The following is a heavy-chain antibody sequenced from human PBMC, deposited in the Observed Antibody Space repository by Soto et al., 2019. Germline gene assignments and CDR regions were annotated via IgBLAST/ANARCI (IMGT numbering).Heavy chain of an antibody. Sequence: EVQLVESGGGLVQPGRSLRLSCVASGFTADDYAMHWVRQAPGKGLEWVSGISSNSDTIDYADSVKGRFTISRDNAKNSLFLQMNSLRPEDTVLYYCAKDMTWGGMTTIHYFDSWGQGTLVTVSS. CDR1: GFTADDYA. CDR2: ISSNSDTI. V-gene: IGHV3-9*02. J-gene: IGHJ4*02. D-gene: IGHD4-17*01. CDR3: AKDMTWGGMTTIHYFDS.